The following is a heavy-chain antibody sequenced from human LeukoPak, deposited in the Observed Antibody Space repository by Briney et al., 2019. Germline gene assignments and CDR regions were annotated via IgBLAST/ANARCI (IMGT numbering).Heavy chain of an antibody. J-gene: IGHJ4*02. CDR1: GGSFSGYY. V-gene: IGHV4-34*01. D-gene: IGHD3-3*01. CDR3: ASSDFWSGYYREKYYFDY. Sequence: PSETLSLTCAVYGGSFSGYYWSWLRQPPGKGLEWIGEINHSGSTNYNPSLKSRVTISVDTSENQFSLKLSSVTAADTAVYYCASSDFWSGYYREKYYFDYWGQGTLVTVSS. CDR2: INHSGST.